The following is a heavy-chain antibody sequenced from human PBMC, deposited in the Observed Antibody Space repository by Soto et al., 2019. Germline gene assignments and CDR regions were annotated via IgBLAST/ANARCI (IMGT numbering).Heavy chain of an antibody. D-gene: IGHD3-22*01. Sequence: EVQLAESGGGLVKPGGSLRLSCAASGFTFSSYSMNWVRQAPGKGLEWVSSISSSSSYIYYADSVKGRFTISRDNAKNSLYLQMNGLRAEDTAVYYCARDRSSTGYSVTHFDYWGQGTLVTVSS. V-gene: IGHV3-21*01. J-gene: IGHJ4*02. CDR1: GFTFSSYS. CDR2: ISSSSSYI. CDR3: ARDRSSTGYSVTHFDY.